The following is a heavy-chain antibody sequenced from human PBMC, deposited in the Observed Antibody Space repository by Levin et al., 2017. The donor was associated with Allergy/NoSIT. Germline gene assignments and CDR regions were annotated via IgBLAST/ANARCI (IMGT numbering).Heavy chain of an antibody. V-gene: IGHV1-18*01. Sequence: GGSLRLSCKASGYTFTSGGINWVRQAPGQGLEWMGWISAYNGKTNYAQKFQGRVTMTTDTSTSTAYMELRSLRSDDTAVYYCARDPARLWFGQIDAFDIWGQGTMVTVSS. CDR3: ARDPARLWFGQIDAFDI. J-gene: IGHJ3*02. CDR1: GYTFTSGG. D-gene: IGHD3-10*01. CDR2: ISAYNGKT.